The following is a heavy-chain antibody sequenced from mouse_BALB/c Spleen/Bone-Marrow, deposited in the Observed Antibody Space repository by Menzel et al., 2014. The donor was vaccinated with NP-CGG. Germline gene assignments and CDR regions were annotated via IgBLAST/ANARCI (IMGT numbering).Heavy chain of an antibody. V-gene: IGHV2-9*02. D-gene: IGHD1-1*01. CDR3: ARTYFYGMDY. J-gene: IGHJ4*01. Sequence: VKLVESGPGLVAPSQSLSITCTVSGFSLSSYGVHWVRQPPGKGLEWLGVIWAGGGTNYNSALMSRLSISKDNSKTQALLKINSLRTDDTAMYYCARTYFYGMDYWGQGTSVTVSS. CDR2: IWAGGGT. CDR1: GFSLSSYG.